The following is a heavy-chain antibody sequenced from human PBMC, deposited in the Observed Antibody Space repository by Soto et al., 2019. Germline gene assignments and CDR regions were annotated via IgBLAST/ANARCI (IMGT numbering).Heavy chain of an antibody. D-gene: IGHD4-4*01. J-gene: IGHJ4*02. V-gene: IGHV3-21*01. CDR1: GFTFSTYS. Sequence: EVQLVESGGGLVKPGGSLRRSCAASGFTFSTYSMNWVRQAPGKGLEWISSISSSGGSVYYAESVKGRFTISRNNAKNSRDLQMDSRRAEDTAVYYCARGRSINTKMDYRGQRTLVTVTS. CDR3: ARGRSINTKMDY. CDR2: ISSSGGSV.